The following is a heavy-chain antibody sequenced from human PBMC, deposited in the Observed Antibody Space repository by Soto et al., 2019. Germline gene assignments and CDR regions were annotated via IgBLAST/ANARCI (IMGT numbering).Heavy chain of an antibody. CDR2: ISSNGGST. Sequence: EVQLVESGGGLVQPGGSLRLSCSASGFTFSSYAMHWVRQAPGKGLEYVSAISSNGGSTYYADSVKGRFTISRDNSKNTLYLQMSSLRAEDTAVYYCVKSYDGDYGGTAFDYWGQGTLVTVSS. D-gene: IGHD4-17*01. CDR3: VKSYDGDYGGTAFDY. V-gene: IGHV3-64D*08. J-gene: IGHJ4*02. CDR1: GFTFSSYA.